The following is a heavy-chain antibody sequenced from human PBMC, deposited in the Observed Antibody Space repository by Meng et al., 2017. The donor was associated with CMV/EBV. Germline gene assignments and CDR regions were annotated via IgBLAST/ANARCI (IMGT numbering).Heavy chain of an antibody. CDR1: GGSISSGDYC. J-gene: IGHJ4*02. V-gene: IGHV4-30-4*08. CDR3: ARVGRTSCYDY. Sequence: QGQLQESGPVLVKPSQTLAFTCTGSGGSISSGDYCWSWIRQPPGKGLEWIGYIYYSGSTYYNPSLKSRVTISVDTSKNQFSLKLSSVTAADTAVYYCARVGRTSCYDYWGQGTPVTVSS. CDR2: IYYSGST. D-gene: IGHD2-2*01.